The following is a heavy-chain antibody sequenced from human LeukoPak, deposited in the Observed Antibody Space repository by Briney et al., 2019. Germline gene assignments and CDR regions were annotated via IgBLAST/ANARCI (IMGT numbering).Heavy chain of an antibody. CDR1: GGTFSSYA. D-gene: IGHD2-2*01. J-gene: IGHJ6*03. V-gene: IGHV1-8*02. CDR3: ARALRKYQLLPLAYYYYYYMDV. CDR2: MNPNSGNT. Sequence: ASVKVSCKASGGTFSSYAISWVRQATGQGLEWMGWMNPNSGNTGYAQKFQGRVTMTRNTSISTAYMELSSLRSEDTAVYYCARALRKYQLLPLAYYYYYYMDVWGKGTTVTISS.